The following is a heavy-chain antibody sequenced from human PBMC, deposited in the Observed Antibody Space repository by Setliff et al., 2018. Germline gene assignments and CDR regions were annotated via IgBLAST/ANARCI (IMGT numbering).Heavy chain of an antibody. CDR2: IYKSGTT. V-gene: IGHV4-59*01. CDR1: GDSMYGYY. J-gene: IGHJ4*02. CDR3: ARGRYFESSSYYFPFDY. Sequence: SETLSLTCNVSGDSMYGYYWSWIRQPPGKGLEWIGYIYKSGTTKYNPSLGSRISMSVDTSKNQFSLNLNYVTTADTAVYYCARGRYFESSSYYFPFDYWGLGTLVTVSS. D-gene: IGHD3-22*01.